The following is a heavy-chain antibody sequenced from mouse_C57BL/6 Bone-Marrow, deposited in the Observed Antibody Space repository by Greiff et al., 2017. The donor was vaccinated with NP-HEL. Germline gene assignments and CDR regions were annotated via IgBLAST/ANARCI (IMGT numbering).Heavy chain of an antibody. Sequence: VQLQQSGPELANPGASVKMSCKASGYTFTRYWMHWVNQSHGQGLEWIGYINPSSGYTRYNQKFKDKATLTADKSSSTAYMQLSSLTYDDSAGYDYGRRETSVDYWGQGTTLTVSA. CDR1: GYTFTRYW. CDR2: INPSSGYT. J-gene: IGHJ2*01. CDR3: GRRETSVDY. V-gene: IGHV1-7*01.